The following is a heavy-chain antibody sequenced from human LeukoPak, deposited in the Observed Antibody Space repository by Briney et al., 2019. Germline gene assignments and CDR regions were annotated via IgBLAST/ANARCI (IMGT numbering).Heavy chain of an antibody. Sequence: EASVKVSCKASGGTFSSYAISWVRQAPGQGLEWMGGIIPIFGTANYAQKFQGRVTITTDESTSTAYMELSSLRSEDTAVYYCARDSDTAMVTARYYYMDVWGKGTTVTVSS. J-gene: IGHJ6*03. CDR1: GGTFSSYA. V-gene: IGHV1-69*05. CDR2: IIPIFGTA. CDR3: ARDSDTAMVTARYYYMDV. D-gene: IGHD5-18*01.